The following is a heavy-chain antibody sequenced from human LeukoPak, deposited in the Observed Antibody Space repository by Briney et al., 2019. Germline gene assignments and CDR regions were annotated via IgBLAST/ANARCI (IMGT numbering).Heavy chain of an antibody. Sequence: PGGSLRLSCAASGFTFSSYSMNWVRQAPGKGLEWVSSISSSSSYIYYADSVKGRFTISRDNAKNSLYLQMNSLRAEDTAVYYCARDLVGAYYFDYWGQGTLVTVSS. D-gene: IGHD2-15*01. CDR3: ARDLVGAYYFDY. CDR2: ISSSSSYI. J-gene: IGHJ4*02. CDR1: GFTFSSYS. V-gene: IGHV3-21*01.